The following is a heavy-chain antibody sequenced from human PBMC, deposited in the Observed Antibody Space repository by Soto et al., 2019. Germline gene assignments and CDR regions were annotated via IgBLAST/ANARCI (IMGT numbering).Heavy chain of an antibody. J-gene: IGHJ4*02. V-gene: IGHV4-59*01. CDR1: GGSISSNY. CDR3: ARYRREAVAGYTLDN. Sequence: SETLSLTCTVSGGSISSNYWTWIRQPPGKGLEWIGYVYNSGSNNYNPSLKSRVTISEDTSKSQFSLKANSMTAADTAVYYCARYRREAVAGYTLDNWGQGILVTVSS. D-gene: IGHD2-15*01. CDR2: VYNSGSN.